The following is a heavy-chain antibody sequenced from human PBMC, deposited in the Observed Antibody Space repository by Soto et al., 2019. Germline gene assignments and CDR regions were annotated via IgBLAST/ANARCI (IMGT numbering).Heavy chain of an antibody. D-gene: IGHD6-13*01. V-gene: IGHV3-30*18. CDR3: AKDRKQQLSRGYYYGMDV. CDR1: GFTFSSYG. CDR2: ISYDGSNK. J-gene: IGHJ6*02. Sequence: GGSLRLSCAASGFTFSSYGMHWVRQAPGKGLEWVAVISYDGSNKYYADSVKGRFTISRDNSKNTLYLQMNSLRAEDTAVYYCAKDRKQQLSRGYYYGMDVWGQGTTVTVSS.